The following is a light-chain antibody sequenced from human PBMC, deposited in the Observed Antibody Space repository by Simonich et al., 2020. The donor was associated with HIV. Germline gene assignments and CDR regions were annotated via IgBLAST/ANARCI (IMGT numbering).Light chain of an antibody. V-gene: IGKV4-1*01. CDR1: QGILYNSNNKNY. Sequence: DIVMTQSPDSLAVSLCARATIHCKSSQGILYNSNNKNYLAWYQQKPGQPPKLLIYWASVREAGVPDRVSGSGSGTDFTLTISSLQAEDVAVYYCQQYYSTPTWTFGQGTKVEIK. J-gene: IGKJ1*01. CDR2: WAS. CDR3: QQYYSTPTWT.